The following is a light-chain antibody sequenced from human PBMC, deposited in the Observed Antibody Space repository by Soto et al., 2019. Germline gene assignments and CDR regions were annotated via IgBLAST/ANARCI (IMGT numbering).Light chain of an antibody. CDR1: QSVSSYY. Sequence: EIVLTQSPGTLSLSPGERATLSCRASQSVSSYYPACYQQKLGPAPRPLIYAASSRATSIPDRFSGSGSGTDFTLTISRLEHEDFAVYYCQQYGSSPWTFGQGTKVDI. J-gene: IGKJ1*01. V-gene: IGKV3-20*01. CDR2: AAS. CDR3: QQYGSSPWT.